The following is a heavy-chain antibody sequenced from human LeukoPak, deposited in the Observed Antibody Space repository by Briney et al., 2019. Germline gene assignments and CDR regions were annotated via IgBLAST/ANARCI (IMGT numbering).Heavy chain of an antibody. D-gene: IGHD4-11*01. V-gene: IGHV3-7*01. CDR3: AKGGHYNFDY. CDR2: IKEDGSDK. J-gene: IGHJ4*02. CDR1: GFTFSTDW. Sequence: GGSLRLSCAASGFTFSTDWMKWVREAPGEGLEWVASIKEDGSDKYYVDSVKGRFSISRDNAKSSLYLQMNSLRTEDTAVYYWAKGGHYNFDYWGQGTLVTVSS.